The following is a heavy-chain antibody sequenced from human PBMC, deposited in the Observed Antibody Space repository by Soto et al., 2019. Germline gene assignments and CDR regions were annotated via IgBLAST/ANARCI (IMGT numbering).Heavy chain of an antibody. V-gene: IGHV3-30*18. D-gene: IGHD6-13*01. CDR2: ISYDGSNK. Sequence: QVQLVESGGGVVQPGRSMRLSCAASGFTFSSYGMHWVRQAPGKGLEWLAVISYDGSNKYYADSVKGRFTISRDNSKNTLYLQMNSLRAEDTAVYYCAKDGYSSSWYNRDYYYGMDVWGQGTTVTVSS. CDR3: AKDGYSSSWYNRDYYYGMDV. J-gene: IGHJ6*02. CDR1: GFTFSSYG.